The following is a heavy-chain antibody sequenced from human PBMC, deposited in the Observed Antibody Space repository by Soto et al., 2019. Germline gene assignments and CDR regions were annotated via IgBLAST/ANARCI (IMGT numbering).Heavy chain of an antibody. CDR3: VSQPTTVPTQAYFDY. V-gene: IGHV4-39*01. CDR1: GGSVTNSSYY. J-gene: IGHJ4*02. Sequence: TSETLSLTCTVSGGSVTNSSYYWGWIRQSPGKGLEWIGSVYYRGRSYSKSSVKSRVTISVDTSKNRFSLSLNSVTASDTAVYFCVSQPTTVPTQAYFDYWGPGALVTVSS. CDR2: VYYRGRS. D-gene: IGHD4-17*01.